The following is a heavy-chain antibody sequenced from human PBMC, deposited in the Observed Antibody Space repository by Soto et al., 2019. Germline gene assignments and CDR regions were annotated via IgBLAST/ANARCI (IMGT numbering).Heavy chain of an antibody. J-gene: IGHJ4*02. CDR3: AGGGGGGVDC. D-gene: IGHD1-26*01. Sequence: QVQLQESGPGLVKPSQTLSLTCTVSGGSISSRTSYWSWIRQHPGKGLEWIGYIYYGGDSFYNPSLKRRVTIAIDTSETHFPLKRNSGTAADTAVYFCAGGGGGGVDCWGQGTLVTVAS. CDR1: GGSISSRTSY. V-gene: IGHV4-31*03. CDR2: IYYGGDS.